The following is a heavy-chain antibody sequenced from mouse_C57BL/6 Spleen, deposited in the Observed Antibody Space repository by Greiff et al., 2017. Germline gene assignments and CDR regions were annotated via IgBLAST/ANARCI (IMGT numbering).Heavy chain of an antibody. CDR3: ARDTDDGYLYAMGY. Sequence: EVKLMESGGDLVKPGGSLKLSCAASGFTFSSYAMSWVSQTPEKRLEWVATISDGGSYTYYPDNVKGRFTITRDNAKNNLYMQMSHLKSEDTAMYYCARDTDDGYLYAMGYWGQGTSVTVSS. D-gene: IGHD2-3*01. CDR1: GFTFSSYA. V-gene: IGHV5-4*01. CDR2: ISDGGSYT. J-gene: IGHJ4*01.